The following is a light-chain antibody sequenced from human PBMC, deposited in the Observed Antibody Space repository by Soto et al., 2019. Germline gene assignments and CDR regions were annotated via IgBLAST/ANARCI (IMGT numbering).Light chain of an antibody. CDR3: SSYTSRSTHV. J-gene: IGLJ1*01. Sequence: ALTQPASVSGSPGQSIAISCTGTSSDVGGYDYVSWYQQLPGKAPKLMIYDVNNRPSGASNRFSGSKSGNTASLTISGLQAEDEADYYCSSYTSRSTHVFGTGTKVTVL. CDR1: SSDVGGYDY. V-gene: IGLV2-14*03. CDR2: DVN.